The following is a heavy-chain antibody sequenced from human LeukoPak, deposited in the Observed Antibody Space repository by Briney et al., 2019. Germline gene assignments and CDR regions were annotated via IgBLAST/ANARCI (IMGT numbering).Heavy chain of an antibody. D-gene: IGHD6-13*01. CDR3: ARGSSSWYRFRFDY. J-gene: IGHJ4*02. CDR1: GFTFSSYS. Sequence: GGSLRLSCAASGFTFSSYSMNWVRQAPGKGLEWVSSITFRSYIYYADSVKGRFTISRDNAKNLLYLQMNSLRAEDTAVYYCARGSSSWYRFRFDYWGQGTLVTVSS. V-gene: IGHV3-21*01. CDR2: ITFRSYI.